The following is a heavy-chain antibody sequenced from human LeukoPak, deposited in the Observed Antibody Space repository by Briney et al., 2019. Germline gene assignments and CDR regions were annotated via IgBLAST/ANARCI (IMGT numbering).Heavy chain of an antibody. Sequence: GGSLRLSCAASGLTFSSYAMSWVRQAPGKGLEWVSAISGSGGSTYYADSVKGRFTISRDNSKNTLYLQMNSLRAEDTAVYYCAKDPTRDYYDSSGYYFFDYWGQGTLVTVSS. CDR3: AKDPTRDYYDSSGYYFFDY. J-gene: IGHJ4*02. V-gene: IGHV3-23*01. CDR2: ISGSGGST. D-gene: IGHD3-22*01. CDR1: GLTFSSYA.